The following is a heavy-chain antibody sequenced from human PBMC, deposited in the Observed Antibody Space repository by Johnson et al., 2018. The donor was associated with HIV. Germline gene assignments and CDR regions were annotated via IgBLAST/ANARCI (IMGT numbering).Heavy chain of an antibody. CDR2: IRSKTDSYAT. D-gene: IGHD6-19*01. CDR1: GFTFSGSV. Sequence: VQLVESGGGLVQPGGSLKLSCAASGFTFSGSVMHWVRQASGKGLEWVGRIRSKTDSYATAYAASVKGRFAISREDSKNTLYLQMNSLRAEDTAVYYCAKDYGGHSSGCLGDAFDFWGQGTMVTGSS. V-gene: IGHV3-73*02. J-gene: IGHJ3*01. CDR3: AKDYGGHSSGCLGDAFDF.